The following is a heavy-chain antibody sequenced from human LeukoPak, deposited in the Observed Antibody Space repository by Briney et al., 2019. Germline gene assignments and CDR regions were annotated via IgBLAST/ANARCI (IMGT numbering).Heavy chain of an antibody. CDR2: MQSTGNS. J-gene: IGHJ4*02. CDR3: ARDKRHTYGRYFDP. V-gene: IGHV4-59*01. Sequence: SETLSLTCTVSGDSISTYHWNWIRKPPGKGLEWIGYMQSTGNSNYNPSLKNRVNIFVDMSRNHFVLNLRSVTAADTAVYYCARDKRHTYGRYFDPWGQGMLVTVSS. CDR1: GDSISTYH. D-gene: IGHD5-18*01.